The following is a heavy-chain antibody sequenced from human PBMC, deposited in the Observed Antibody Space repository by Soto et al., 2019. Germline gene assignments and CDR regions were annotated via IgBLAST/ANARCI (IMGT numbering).Heavy chain of an antibody. V-gene: IGHV3-7*01. CDR1: GFTFSSYW. J-gene: IGHJ6*02. Sequence: LRLSCAASGFTFSSYWMSWVRQAPGKGLEWVANIKQDGSGKYYVDSVKGRFTISRDNAKNSLYLQMNSLRAEDTAVYYCARDNWNYYYYYGMDVWGQGTTVTVSS. CDR3: ARDNWNYYYYYGMDV. D-gene: IGHD1-20*01. CDR2: IKQDGSGK.